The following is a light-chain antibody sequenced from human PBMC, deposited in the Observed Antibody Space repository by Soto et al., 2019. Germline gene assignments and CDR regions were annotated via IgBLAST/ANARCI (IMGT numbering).Light chain of an antibody. V-gene: IGKV1-27*01. CDR2: GAS. J-gene: IGKJ1*01. CDR1: QGVDTY. Sequence: DIQMTQSPSSLAASVGDRVTITCRASQGVDTYLAWYQQKPGKVPKLLVYGASTLQSGVPTRFSGSGSWTDFTLTISSLQPEDVATSYCQKYNSAPKTFGQGTKVEIK. CDR3: QKYNSAPKT.